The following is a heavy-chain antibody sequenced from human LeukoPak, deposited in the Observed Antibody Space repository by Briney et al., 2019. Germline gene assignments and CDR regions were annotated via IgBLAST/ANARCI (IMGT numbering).Heavy chain of an antibody. CDR1: GYTFTSYY. CDR3: ARSHYYDSSGYYYYYYGMDV. V-gene: IGHV1-46*01. Sequence: ASVKVSCKASGYTFTSYYMHWVRQAPGQGLEWMGIINPSGGSTSYAQKFQGRVTMTRDTSTSTVHMELSSLRSEDTAVYYCARSHYYDSSGYYYYYYGMDVWGQGTTVTVSS. CDR2: INPSGGST. D-gene: IGHD3-22*01. J-gene: IGHJ6*02.